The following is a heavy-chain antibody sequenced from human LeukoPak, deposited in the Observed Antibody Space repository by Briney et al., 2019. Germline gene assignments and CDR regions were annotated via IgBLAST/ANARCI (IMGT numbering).Heavy chain of an antibody. V-gene: IGHV3-33*08. CDR1: GFTFSSYW. Sequence: GGSLRLSCAASGFTFSSYWMSWVRQAPGKGLEWAAVIWHDGSNKYYADSVKGRFTISRDNSKNTLYLQMNSLRADDTAVYYCARDKVVGATYFDYWGQGTLVTVSS. CDR2: IWHDGSNK. J-gene: IGHJ4*02. CDR3: ARDKVVGATYFDY. D-gene: IGHD1-26*01.